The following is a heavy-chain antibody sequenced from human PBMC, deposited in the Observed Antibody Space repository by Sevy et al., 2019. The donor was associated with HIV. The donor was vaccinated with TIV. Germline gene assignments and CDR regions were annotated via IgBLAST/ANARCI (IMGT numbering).Heavy chain of an antibody. J-gene: IGHJ4*02. CDR1: GFTFSSYS. CDR2: ISSSSSTI. Sequence: GGCLRLSCAASGFTFSSYSMNWVRQAPGKGLEWVSYISSSSSTIYYADSVKGGFTISRDNAKNSLYLQMNSLRAEDTAVYYCARTGPPGYYYDSSGSDYWGQGTLVTVSS. CDR3: ARTGPPGYYYDSSGSDY. V-gene: IGHV3-48*01. D-gene: IGHD3-22*01.